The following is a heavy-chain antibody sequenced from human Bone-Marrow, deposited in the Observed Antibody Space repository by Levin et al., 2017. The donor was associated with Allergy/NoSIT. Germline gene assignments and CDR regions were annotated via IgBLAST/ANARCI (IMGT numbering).Heavy chain of an antibody. CDR2: ISHDGSKK. CDR1: GFIFSNYA. J-gene: IGHJ4*02. CDR3: ARDRLQWLVGDYFDY. V-gene: IGHV3-30*14. D-gene: IGHD6-19*01. Sequence: LTCAASGFIFSNYAMYWVRQIPGKGLEWVAVISHDGSKKYYADSVKGRFTISRDNSKNTFYLQMNSLRAEDTAVFYCARDRLQWLVGDYFDYWGQGTLVTVSS.